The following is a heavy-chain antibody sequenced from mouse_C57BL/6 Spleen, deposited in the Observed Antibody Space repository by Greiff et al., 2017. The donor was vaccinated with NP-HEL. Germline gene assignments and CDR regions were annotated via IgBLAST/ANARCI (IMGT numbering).Heavy chain of an antibody. V-gene: IGHV1-20*01. J-gene: IGHJ2*01. D-gene: IGHD1-1*01. CDR1: GYSFTGYF. Sequence: VHVQQSGPELVQPGDSVKISCKASGYSFTGYFMNWVMQSPGKSLEWIGRINPYNGDPFYTQTFKGKATLTVDNSSSTAHMERRSLTSEDSAVYYCERGRCYYYGSSLDYWGKGTTLTVSS. CDR2: INPYNGDP. CDR3: ERGRCYYYGSSLDY.